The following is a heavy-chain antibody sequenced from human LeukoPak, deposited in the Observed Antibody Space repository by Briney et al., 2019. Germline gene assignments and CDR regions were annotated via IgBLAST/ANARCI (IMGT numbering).Heavy chain of an antibody. CDR3: ARRLRRGYSYGYGSDY. CDR2: MNPNSGNT. J-gene: IGHJ4*02. D-gene: IGHD5-18*01. CDR1: GYTFTSYD. Sequence: AAVKVSCKASGYTFTSYDINWVRQATGQGLEWMGWMNPNSGNTGYAQKFQGRVTMTRNTSISTAYMELSSLRSEDTAVYYCARRLRRGYSYGYGSDYWGQGTLVTVSS. V-gene: IGHV1-8*01.